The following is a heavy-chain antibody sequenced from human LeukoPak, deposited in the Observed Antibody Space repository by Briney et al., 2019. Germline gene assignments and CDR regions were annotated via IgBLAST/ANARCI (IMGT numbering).Heavy chain of an antibody. Sequence: ASVKVSCKASGYTFTDYYMHWVRQAPGQGFEWMGWINPNDGDTNYAQKFQGRVTMTRDTSSSTAHMEVSRLRSDDTAVYYCARANFLYCSSSTCLFDYWGQGTLVTVSS. CDR1: GYTFTDYY. CDR2: INPNDGDT. V-gene: IGHV1-2*02. CDR3: ARANFLYCSSSTCLFDY. J-gene: IGHJ4*02. D-gene: IGHD2-2*01.